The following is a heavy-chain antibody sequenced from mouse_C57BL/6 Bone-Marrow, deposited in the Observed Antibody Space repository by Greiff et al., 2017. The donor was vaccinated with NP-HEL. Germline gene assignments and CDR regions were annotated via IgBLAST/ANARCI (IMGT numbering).Heavy chain of an antibody. Sequence: QVQLKESGPELVKPGASVKISCKASGYRFTSYYIHWVKQRPGQGLEWIGWIYPGSGNTKYNEKIKGKATLTADTSSSTAYRQLRSQTSEDSAVYYCARDGYQLLDYWGQGTTLTVSS. CDR3: ARDGYQLLDY. CDR2: IYPGSGNT. D-gene: IGHD2-3*01. CDR1: GYRFTSYY. J-gene: IGHJ2*01. V-gene: IGHV1-66*01.